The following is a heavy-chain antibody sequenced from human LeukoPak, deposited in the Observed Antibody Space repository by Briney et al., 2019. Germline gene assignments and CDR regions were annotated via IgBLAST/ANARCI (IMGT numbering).Heavy chain of an antibody. CDR2: INPNNGGT. CDR3: ARSGAYGSGSYLSY. CDR1: GYTFTVYY. V-gene: IGHV1-2*02. J-gene: IGHJ4*02. D-gene: IGHD3-10*01. Sequence: SVKVSFKASGYTFTVYYIHWVRQAPGQGLEWMGWINPNNGGTNYAQKFQGRVTMTRDTSISTAYMERSSLRSDDTAVYYCARSGAYGSGSYLSYWGQGTLVTVSS.